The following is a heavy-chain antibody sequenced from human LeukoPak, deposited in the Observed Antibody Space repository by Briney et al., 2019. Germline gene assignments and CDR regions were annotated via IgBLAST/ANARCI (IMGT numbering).Heavy chain of an antibody. J-gene: IGHJ6*03. CDR1: GYSFTSYW. D-gene: IGHD2-15*01. Sequence: GESLKISCKGSGYSFTSYWIGWVRQMPGKGLVWMGIIYPGDSDTRYSPSFQGQVTISADKSISTAYLQWSSLKASDTAMFYCAIQTVWYGPYYYYYYMDVWGKGTTVTVSS. CDR3: AIQTVWYGPYYYYYYMDV. CDR2: IYPGDSDT. V-gene: IGHV5-51*01.